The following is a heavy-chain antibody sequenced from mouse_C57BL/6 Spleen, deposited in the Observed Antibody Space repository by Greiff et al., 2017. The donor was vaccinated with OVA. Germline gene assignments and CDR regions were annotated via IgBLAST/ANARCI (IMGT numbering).Heavy chain of an antibody. J-gene: IGHJ4*01. V-gene: IGHV1-55*01. CDR1: GYTFTSYW. CDR2: IYPGSGST. CDR3: ARGGLRDAMDY. D-gene: IGHD1-1*01. Sequence: QVHVKQPGAELVKPGASVKMSCKASGYTFTSYWITWVKQRPGQGLEWIGDIYPGSGSTNYNEKFKSKATLTVDTSSSTAYMQLSSLTSEDSAVYYCARGGLRDAMDYWGQGTSVTVSS.